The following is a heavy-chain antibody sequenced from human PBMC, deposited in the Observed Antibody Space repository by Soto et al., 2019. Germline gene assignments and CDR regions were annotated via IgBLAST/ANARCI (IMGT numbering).Heavy chain of an antibody. J-gene: IGHJ4*02. Sequence: GGSLRLSCAASGFTFSSHTMDWVRQAPGKGLEWVSSISSSSTYIYYADSVKGRFTISRDNAKNSLYLQMNSLRAEDTAVYYCARVFGYCSGGACSSLDYWGQGTLVTVSS. D-gene: IGHD2-15*01. CDR1: GFTFSSHT. CDR2: ISSSSTYI. V-gene: IGHV3-21*01. CDR3: ARVFGYCSGGACSSLDY.